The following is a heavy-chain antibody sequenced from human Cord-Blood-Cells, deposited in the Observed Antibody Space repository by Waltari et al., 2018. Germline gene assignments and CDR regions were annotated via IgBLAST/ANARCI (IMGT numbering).Heavy chain of an antibody. J-gene: IGHJ3*02. CDR2: FDPEDGET. D-gene: IGHD3-10*01. CDR1: GYTLTELS. CDR3: ATGHMVQGVDAFDI. Sequence: QAQLVQSGAEVKKPGASVKVSCKVSGYTLTELSMHWGRRAPGKGLEWMGGFDPEDGETIYAQKFQGRVTMTEDTSTDTAYMELSSLRSEDTAVYYCATGHMVQGVDAFDIWGQGTMVTVSS. V-gene: IGHV1-24*01.